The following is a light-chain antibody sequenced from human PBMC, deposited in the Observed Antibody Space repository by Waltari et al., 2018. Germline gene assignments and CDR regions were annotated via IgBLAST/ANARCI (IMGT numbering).Light chain of an antibody. CDR2: GAS. CDR3: QQYDKWPLT. CDR1: QSVNSN. J-gene: IGKJ4*01. Sequence: EIVMTQSPATLSVSPGERATLPCRASQSVNSNLAWYHQKPGQAPRLLIYGASTRATGIPATFSGSGSGTEFTLTISSLQSEDVAAYYCQQYDKWPLTFGGGTKVEIK. V-gene: IGKV3-15*01.